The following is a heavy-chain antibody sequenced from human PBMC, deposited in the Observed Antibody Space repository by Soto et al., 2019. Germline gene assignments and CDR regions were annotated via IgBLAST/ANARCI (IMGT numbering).Heavy chain of an antibody. CDR2: IKQDGSEK. J-gene: IGHJ5*02. Sequence: VQLVESGGGLVQPGGSLRLSCAASGFTFSSYWMSWVRQAPGKGLEWVANIKQDGSEKYYVDSVKGRFTISRDNAKNSLYLQMNSLRAEDTAVYYCARDFTYYDILTGHNNWFDPWGQGTLVTVSS. D-gene: IGHD3-9*01. CDR1: GFTFSSYW. CDR3: ARDFTYYDILTGHNNWFDP. V-gene: IGHV3-7*01.